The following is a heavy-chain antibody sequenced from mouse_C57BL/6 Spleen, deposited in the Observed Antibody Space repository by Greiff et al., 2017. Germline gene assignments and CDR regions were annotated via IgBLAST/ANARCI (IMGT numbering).Heavy chain of an antibody. CDR2: IYHRDGST. D-gene: IGHD1-1*01. J-gene: IGHJ2*01. CDR1: GYTFTSYD. V-gene: IGHV1-85*01. CDR3: AIGVVAEDY. Sequence: VQLQESGPELVKPGASVKLSCKASGYTFTSYDINWVKQRPGQGLEWIGWIYHRDGSTKYNEKVKGKATLTVDTSSSTAYMELHSLTSEDSAVYFCAIGVVAEDYWGQDTTLTVSS.